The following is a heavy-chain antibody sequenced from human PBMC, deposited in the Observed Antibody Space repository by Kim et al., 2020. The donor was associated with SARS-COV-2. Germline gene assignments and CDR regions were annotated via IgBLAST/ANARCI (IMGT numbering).Heavy chain of an antibody. CDR1: GGSISSSSYY. CDR2: IYYSGST. CDR3: ARGVAVITMIVSDAFDI. J-gene: IGHJ3*02. V-gene: IGHV4-39*01. D-gene: IGHD3-22*01. Sequence: SETLSLTCTVSGGSISSSSYYWGWIRQPPGQGLDWIVSIYYSGSTYYNPSLKSRVTISVDTSKNQFTLKLSSVTAADTAVYYCARGVAVITMIVSDAFDIWGQGTLVTVSS.